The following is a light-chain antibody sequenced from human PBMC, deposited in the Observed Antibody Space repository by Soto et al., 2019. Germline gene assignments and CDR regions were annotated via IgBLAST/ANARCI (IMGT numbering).Light chain of an antibody. CDR2: QAS. V-gene: IGKV1-5*03. CDR3: QQYNYLTPT. CDR1: ENINRW. J-gene: IGKJ1*01. Sequence: DIQMTRAPSTLSASVGDGVTLTCRASENINRWLAWYQQKPGKAPKLLIYQASTLESEVPSRFSGSGSGTEFTLTISNLQPDDFASYYCQQYNYLTPTFGQGTKVDIK.